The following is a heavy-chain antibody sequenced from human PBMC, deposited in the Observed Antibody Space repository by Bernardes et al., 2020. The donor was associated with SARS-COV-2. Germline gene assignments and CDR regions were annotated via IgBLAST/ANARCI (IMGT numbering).Heavy chain of an antibody. D-gene: IGHD2-15*01. V-gene: IGHV2-5*02. CDR1: GFSLSTSGVG. CDR3: AHNAGTGYCSGGSCFFSKRNAFDI. J-gene: IGHJ3*02. CDR2: IYWDDDK. Sequence: SGPTLVKPTQTLTLTCTFSGFSLSTSGVGVGWIRQPPGKALEWLALIYWDDDKRYSPSLKSRLTITKDTSKNQVVLTMTNMDPVDTATYYCAHNAGTGYCSGGSCFFSKRNAFDIWGQGTMVTVSS.